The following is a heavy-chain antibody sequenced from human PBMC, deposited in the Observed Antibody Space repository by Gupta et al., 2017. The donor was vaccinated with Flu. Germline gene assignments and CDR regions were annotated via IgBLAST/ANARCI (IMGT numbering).Heavy chain of an antibody. CDR2: ISWNSGSI. D-gene: IGHD1-26*01. V-gene: IGHV3-9*01. CDR1: GFTFDDYA. J-gene: IGHJ5*02. Sequence: EVQLVESGGGLVQPGRSLRLSCAASGFTFDDYAMHWVRQAPGKGLEWVSGISWNSGSIGYADSVKGRFTISRDNAKNSLYLQMNSLRAEDTALYYCAKDQGESEGAPNWFDPWGQGTLVTVSS. CDR3: AKDQGESEGAPNWFDP.